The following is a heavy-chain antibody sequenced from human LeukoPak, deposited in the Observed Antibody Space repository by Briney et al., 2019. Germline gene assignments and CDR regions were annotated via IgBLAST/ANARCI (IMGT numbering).Heavy chain of an antibody. CDR2: TRNKANSFTT. CDR3: ARGDDYNRRSFDY. V-gene: IGHV3-72*01. J-gene: IGHJ4*02. D-gene: IGHD5-24*01. Sequence: GGSLSLSCAASGFTFNDHYMDWVRQAPRKGLEWVGRTRNKANSFTTEYAASVRGRFTILRDDSKNSLYLQMNSLKTEDTAVYYCARGDDYNRRSFDYWGQGTLVTVSS. CDR1: GFTFNDHY.